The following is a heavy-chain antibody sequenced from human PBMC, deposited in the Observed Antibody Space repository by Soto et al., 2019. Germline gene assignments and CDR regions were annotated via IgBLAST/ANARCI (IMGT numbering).Heavy chain of an antibody. V-gene: IGHV3-30*18. J-gene: IGHJ4*02. CDR1: GFTFSSYD. D-gene: IGHD2-2*01. Sequence: QVQLVESGGGVVQPGRSLRLSCAASGFTFSSYDMHWVRQAPGKGLEWVAVISYDGSNKYYADSVKGRFTISRDNSKNTLYLQMNSLRAEDTTVYYCAKDSDIVVVPAAMDYWGQGTLVTVSS. CDR2: ISYDGSNK. CDR3: AKDSDIVVVPAAMDY.